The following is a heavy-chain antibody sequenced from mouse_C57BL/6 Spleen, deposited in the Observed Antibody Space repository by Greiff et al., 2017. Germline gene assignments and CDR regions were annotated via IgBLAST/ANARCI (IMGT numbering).Heavy chain of an antibody. CDR3: AFYYDYYAMDY. V-gene: IGHV3-6*01. CDR2: ISYDGSN. CDR1: GYSITSGYY. J-gene: IGHJ4*01. D-gene: IGHD1-1*02. Sequence: EVKLMESGPGLVKPSQSLSLTCSVTGYSITSGYYWNWIRQFPGNKLEWMGYISYDGSNNYNPSLKNRISITRDTSKNQFFLKLNSVTTEDTATYYCAFYYDYYAMDYWGQGTSVTVSS.